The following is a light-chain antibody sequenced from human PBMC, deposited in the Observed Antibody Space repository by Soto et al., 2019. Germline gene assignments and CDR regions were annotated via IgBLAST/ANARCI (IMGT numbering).Light chain of an antibody. V-gene: IGLV2-8*01. Sequence: QSVLTQPASVSGSPGQSITISCTGTSSNVGSYKLVSWYQQHPGKAPKLMIYEINKRPSGVPDRFSGSKSGNTASLTVSGLQAEDEADYYCSSFAGSNNFPYVFGTGTKVTVL. CDR3: SSFAGSNNFPYV. J-gene: IGLJ1*01. CDR2: EIN. CDR1: SSNVGSYKL.